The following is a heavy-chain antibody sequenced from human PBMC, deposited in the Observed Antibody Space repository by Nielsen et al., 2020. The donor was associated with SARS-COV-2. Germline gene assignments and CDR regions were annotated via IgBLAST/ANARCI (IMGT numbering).Heavy chain of an antibody. CDR3: ARGIRPRHVFDI. CDR1: GGSIKTASYY. CDR2: IYHTRST. D-gene: IGHD1-14*01. Sequence: SETLSLTCTVSGGSIKTASYYWSWIRQHPEWGLEWVGYIYHTRSTYYNAALESRVTISADMSKNQFSLELTSLTAADTAVYYCARGIRPRHVFDIWGQGTMVTVSS. V-gene: IGHV4-31*03. J-gene: IGHJ3*02.